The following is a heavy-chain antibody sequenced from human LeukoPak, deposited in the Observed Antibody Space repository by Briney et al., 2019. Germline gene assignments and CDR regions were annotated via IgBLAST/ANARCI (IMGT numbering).Heavy chain of an antibody. D-gene: IGHD6-19*01. Sequence: PGGSLRLSCSASGFTFSSYAMHWVRQAPGKGLEYVSTISINGGTTYYADSVKGRFTISRDNSKNTLWLQMSSLRTEDTAVYYCARVGYRSGWYVDYWGQGTLVTVSS. J-gene: IGHJ4*02. CDR2: ISINGGTT. V-gene: IGHV3-64D*09. CDR1: GFTFSSYA. CDR3: ARVGYRSGWYVDY.